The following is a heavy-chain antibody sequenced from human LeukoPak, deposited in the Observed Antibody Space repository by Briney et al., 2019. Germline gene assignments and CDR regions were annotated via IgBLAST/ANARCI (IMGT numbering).Heavy chain of an antibody. Sequence: EASVKVSCKASGHTFTAYYMHWVRQAPGQGLEWVGRINPVNGGTDYAQNFQGRVTMTRDTSISTAYMDLSSLRSDDTAVYYCARDYGSNSGLDYWGQGTLVTVSS. CDR2: INPVNGGT. CDR3: ARDYGSNSGLDY. CDR1: GHTFTAYY. D-gene: IGHD4-23*01. V-gene: IGHV1-2*06. J-gene: IGHJ4*02.